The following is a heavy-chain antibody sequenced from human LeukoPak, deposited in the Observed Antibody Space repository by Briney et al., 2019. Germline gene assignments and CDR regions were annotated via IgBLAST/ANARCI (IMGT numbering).Heavy chain of an antibody. V-gene: IGHV4-39*01. CDR3: ARLTPYYYDSSRYYFDY. CDR1: GGSISSSSNYY. J-gene: IGHJ4*02. D-gene: IGHD3-22*01. CDR2: VYSSGSA. Sequence: PSETLSLTCTVSGGSISSSSNYYWGRIRQPPGKGLEWIGNVYSSGSAYYNPSLRSRVTISVDTSKNQFSLKLSSVTAADTAVYYCARLTPYYYDSSRYYFDYWGQGTLVTVSS.